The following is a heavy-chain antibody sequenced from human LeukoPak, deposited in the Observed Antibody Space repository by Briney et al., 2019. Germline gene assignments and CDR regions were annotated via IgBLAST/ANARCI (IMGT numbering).Heavy chain of an antibody. J-gene: IGHJ4*02. Sequence: GGSPRLSCVASGFTLSSYSMNWVRQAPGRGVGCVSYISSSSSTIYYAEYVKGRFTISRDNAKNSLYLQMNSLRAEDTAVYYCARDREYSYGRKDYWGQGTLVTVSS. V-gene: IGHV3-48*01. CDR1: GFTLSSYS. CDR2: ISSSSSTI. CDR3: ARDREYSYGRKDY. D-gene: IGHD5-18*01.